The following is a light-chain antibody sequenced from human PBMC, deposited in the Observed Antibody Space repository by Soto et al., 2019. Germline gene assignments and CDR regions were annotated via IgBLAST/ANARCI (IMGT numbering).Light chain of an antibody. CDR2: GAS. CDR1: QSFNSIY. J-gene: IGKJ1*01. Sequence: IVLTQSPDTLSLSPGERATLSCRASQSFNSIYLAWYQQKPGQAPRLLIYGASSRATGIPDRFSGSGSGTEFTLSISSLQSEDFATYYCQQYNSYSSTFGHGTKVDIK. V-gene: IGKV3-20*01. CDR3: QQYNSYSST.